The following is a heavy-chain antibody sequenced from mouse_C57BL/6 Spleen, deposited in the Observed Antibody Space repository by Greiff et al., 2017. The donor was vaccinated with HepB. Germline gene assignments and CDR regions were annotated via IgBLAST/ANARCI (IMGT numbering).Heavy chain of an antibody. CDR2: ISSGSSTI. CDR3: ARGTAWFAY. Sequence: EVKLMESGGGLVKPGGSLKLSCAASGFTFSDYGMHWVRQAPEKGLEWVAYISSGSSTIYYADTVKGRFTISRDNAKNTLFLQMTSLGSEDTAMYYCARGTAWFAYWGQGTLVTVSA. D-gene: IGHD4-1*01. CDR1: GFTFSDYG. J-gene: IGHJ3*01. V-gene: IGHV5-17*01.